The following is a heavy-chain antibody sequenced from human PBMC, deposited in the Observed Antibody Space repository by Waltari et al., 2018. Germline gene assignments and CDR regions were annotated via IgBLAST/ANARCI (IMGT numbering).Heavy chain of an antibody. CDR3: ARGGDSSSWYDRSRFDY. Sequence: QVQLQESGPGLVKPSQTLSLTCTVSGGSISSGDYYWSWIRQPPGKGLEWIGEIHYSGSTYYNPSLKSRVTISVDTSKNQFSLKLSSVTAADTAVYYCARGGDSSSWYDRSRFDYWGQGTLVTVSS. CDR2: IHYSGST. V-gene: IGHV4-30-4*08. CDR1: GGSISSGDYY. D-gene: IGHD6-13*01. J-gene: IGHJ4*02.